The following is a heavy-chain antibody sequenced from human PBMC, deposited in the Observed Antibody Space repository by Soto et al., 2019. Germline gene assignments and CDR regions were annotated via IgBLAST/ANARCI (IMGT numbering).Heavy chain of an antibody. Sequence: SVKVSCKASGGTFSSYAISWVRQAPGQGLEWMGGIIPIFGTANYAQKFQGRVTITADESTSTAYMELSSLRSEDTAVYYCALLDDFWSGYSMDVWGNGTTVTASS. J-gene: IGHJ6*03. CDR2: IIPIFGTA. D-gene: IGHD3-3*01. CDR3: ALLDDFWSGYSMDV. V-gene: IGHV1-69*13. CDR1: GGTFSSYA.